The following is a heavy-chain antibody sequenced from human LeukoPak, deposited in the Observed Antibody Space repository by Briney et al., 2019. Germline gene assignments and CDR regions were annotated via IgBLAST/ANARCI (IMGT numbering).Heavy chain of an antibody. CDR3: AKEGRSLQTY. CDR1: GFTFSSYA. D-gene: IGHD5-24*01. CDR2: ISRGSDHI. Sequence: GGSLRLSCAASGFTFSSYAMSWVRQAPGKGLEWVSSISRGSDHIFYADSMKGRFTISRDNAKNSLYLQMNSLRVEDTAVYYCAKEGRSLQTYWGQGTLVTVSS. V-gene: IGHV3-21*04. J-gene: IGHJ4*02.